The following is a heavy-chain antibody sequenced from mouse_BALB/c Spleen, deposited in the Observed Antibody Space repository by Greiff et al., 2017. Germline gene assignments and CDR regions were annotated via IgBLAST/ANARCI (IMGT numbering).Heavy chain of an antibody. CDR2: IDPENGDT. Sequence: VQLQQSGAELVRSGASVKLSCTASGFNIKDYYMHWVKQRPEQGLEWIGWIDPENGDTEYAPKFQGKATMTADTSSNTAYLQLSSLTSEDTAVYYCNAHPSNWDPDYWGQGTTLTVSS. V-gene: IGHV14-4*02. J-gene: IGHJ2*01. CDR1: GFNIKDYY. D-gene: IGHD4-1*01. CDR3: NAHPSNWDPDY.